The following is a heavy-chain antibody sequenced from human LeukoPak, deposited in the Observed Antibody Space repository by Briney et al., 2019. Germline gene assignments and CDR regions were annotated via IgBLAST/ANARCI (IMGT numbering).Heavy chain of an antibody. CDR3: VRVGSSGSFDY. J-gene: IGHJ4*02. CDR2: INSNGGGT. Sequence: GGSLRLSCAASGFTFSNYAMHWVRQAPGKGLEYVSAINSNGGGTYYVDSVKGRFTISRDNSENMLYLQMGSLRAKDMAVYYCVRVGSSGSFDYWGQGALVTVSS. CDR1: GFTFSNYA. D-gene: IGHD3-10*01. V-gene: IGHV3-64*02.